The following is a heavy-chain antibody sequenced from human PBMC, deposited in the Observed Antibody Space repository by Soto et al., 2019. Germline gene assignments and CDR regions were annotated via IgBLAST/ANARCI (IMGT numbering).Heavy chain of an antibody. CDR2: INSDGSST. V-gene: IGHV3-74*01. CDR3: ARGLWGYCSGGSCYSSPFDI. Sequence: VVSMRLSWAVAGCTFISFWMHWVSQAPGKGLVWVSRINSDGSSTSYADSVKGRFTISRDNAKNTLYLQMNSLRAEDTAVYYCARGLWGYCSGGSCYSSPFDIWGQGTMVTVSS. J-gene: IGHJ3*02. D-gene: IGHD2-15*01. CDR1: GCTFISFW.